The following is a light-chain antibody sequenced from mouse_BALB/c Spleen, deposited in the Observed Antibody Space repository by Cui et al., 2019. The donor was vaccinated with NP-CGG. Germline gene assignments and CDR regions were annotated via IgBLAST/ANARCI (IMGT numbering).Light chain of an antibody. CDR3: ALWYSNHWV. CDR1: TGAVTTRNY. J-gene: IGLJ1*01. V-gene: IGLV1*01. CDR2: GTN. Sequence: QAVVTQESALPTSPGETVTLTCRSNTGAVTTRNYANWVQEKPDHLFTGLIGGTNNRAPGVPARFSGSLIGDKAALTITGAQTEDEAIYFCALWYSNHWVFGGGTKLTVL.